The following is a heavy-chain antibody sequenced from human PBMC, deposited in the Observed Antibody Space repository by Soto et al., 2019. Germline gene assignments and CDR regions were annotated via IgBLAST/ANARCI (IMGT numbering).Heavy chain of an antibody. J-gene: IGHJ3*02. CDR3: ARGIGYHDAFDI. CDR2: INPSGGST. V-gene: IGHV1-46*01. D-gene: IGHD3-3*01. CDR1: GYTFTSYY. Sequence: ASVKVSCKASGYTFTSYYMHWVRQAPGQGLEWMGIINPSGGSTSYAQKFQGRVTMTRDTSTSTVYMKLSSVTAADTAVYYCARGIGYHDAFDIWGQGTMVTVSS.